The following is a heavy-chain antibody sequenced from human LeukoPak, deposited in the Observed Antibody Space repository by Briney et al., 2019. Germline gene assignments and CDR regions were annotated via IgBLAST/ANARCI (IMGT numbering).Heavy chain of an antibody. Sequence: PSETLSLACAVSGASISGSGDYWGCIRQPPGKGLEWIGGINHSGSTNYNPSLNSPVNISVDTSKHQFSLTLSSVTAADTAGYYCERLRYSSGGRGYWGHGTLVTVSS. J-gene: IGHJ4*01. D-gene: IGHD6-19*01. V-gene: IGHV4-39*07. CDR1: GASISGSGDY. CDR2: INHSGST. CDR3: ERLRYSSGGRGY.